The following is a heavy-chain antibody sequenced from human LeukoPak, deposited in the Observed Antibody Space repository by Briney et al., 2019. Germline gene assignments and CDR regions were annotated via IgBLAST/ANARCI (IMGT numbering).Heavy chain of an antibody. Sequence: GGSLRLSCAASGFTFSSYWMSWVRQAPGKGLEWVANIKQDGSEKYYVDSVEGRFTISRDNAKNSLYLQMNSLRAEDTAVYYCARDTNYYDSSGYYNDDAFDIWGQGTMVTVSS. CDR3: ARDTNYYDSSGYYNDDAFDI. V-gene: IGHV3-7*01. CDR2: IKQDGSEK. CDR1: GFTFSSYW. J-gene: IGHJ3*02. D-gene: IGHD3-22*01.